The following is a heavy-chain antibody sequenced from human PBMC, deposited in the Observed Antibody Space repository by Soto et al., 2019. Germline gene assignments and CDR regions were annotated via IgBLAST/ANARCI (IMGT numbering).Heavy chain of an antibody. CDR3: ARRPVVAADYYDGMDV. CDR2: IDPSDSYT. Sequence: LKISCKGSGYSFTSYWISWVRQMPGKGLEWMGRIDPSDSYTNYSPSFQGHVTISADKSISTAYLQWSSLKASDTAMYYCARRPVVAADYYDGMDVWGQGTKGTVS. CDR1: GYSFTSYW. J-gene: IGHJ6*02. D-gene: IGHD2-15*01. V-gene: IGHV5-10-1*01.